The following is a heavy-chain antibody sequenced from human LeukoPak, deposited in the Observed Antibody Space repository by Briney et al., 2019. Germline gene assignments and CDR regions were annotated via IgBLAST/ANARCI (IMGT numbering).Heavy chain of an antibody. CDR1: GGSIGSGGYY. CDR2: IYHSGST. J-gene: IGHJ4*02. Sequence: SETLSLTCTVSGGSIGSGGYYWNWIRQPPGKGLEWIGYIYHSGSTYYNPSLKSRVTISVDRSKNQFSLKLSSVTAADTAVYYCAREEYCGGDCYSDYWGQGTLVTVSS. CDR3: AREEYCGGDCYSDY. V-gene: IGHV4-30-2*01. D-gene: IGHD2-21*01.